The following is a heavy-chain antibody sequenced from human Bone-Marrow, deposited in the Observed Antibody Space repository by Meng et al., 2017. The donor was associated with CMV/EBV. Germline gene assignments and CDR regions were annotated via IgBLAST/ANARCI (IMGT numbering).Heavy chain of an antibody. CDR2: IIPIFGTA. D-gene: IGHD6-19*01. V-gene: IGHV1-69*05. J-gene: IGHJ6*02. Sequence: SVKVSCKASGGTFSSYAISWVRQAPGQGLEWMGGIIPIFGTANYAQKFQGRVTITTDESTSTAYMELSSLRSEDTAVYYGARASGRVAVAGLIYYYYGMDVWGQGTTVTVSS. CDR1: GGTFSSYA. CDR3: ARASGRVAVAGLIYYYYGMDV.